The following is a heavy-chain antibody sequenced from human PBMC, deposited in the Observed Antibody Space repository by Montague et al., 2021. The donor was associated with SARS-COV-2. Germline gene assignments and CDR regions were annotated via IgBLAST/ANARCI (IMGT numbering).Heavy chain of an antibody. CDR1: GFNFRTYG. J-gene: IGHJ6*02. CDR2: IWYDGSNK. CDR3: ARDCSLVRGGYFNYDMDV. V-gene: IGHV3-33*01. Sequence: SLRLSCAASGFNFRTYGMHWVRQAPGKGLEWVAVIWYDGSNKDYADSVKGRFTISRDNFQNTLYLLMNNLRAEDTAVYYCARDCSLVRGGYFNYDMDVWGQGTTVTVS. D-gene: IGHD3-10*01.